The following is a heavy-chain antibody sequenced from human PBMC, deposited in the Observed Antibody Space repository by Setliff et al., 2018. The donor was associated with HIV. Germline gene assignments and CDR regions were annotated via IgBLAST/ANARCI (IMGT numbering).Heavy chain of an antibody. Sequence: SETLSLTCAVYGGSLSGYYWSWIRQPPGKGLEWIGEIHHSGSTNYNPSLKSRVTIFVDTSKNQLSLKVKSGTAADTAIYYCARICRNFWSGCVADSWGQGTLVTVSS. J-gene: IGHJ4*02. CDR1: GGSLSGYY. V-gene: IGHV4-34*01. CDR3: ARICRNFWSGCVADS. D-gene: IGHD3-3*01. CDR2: IHHSGST.